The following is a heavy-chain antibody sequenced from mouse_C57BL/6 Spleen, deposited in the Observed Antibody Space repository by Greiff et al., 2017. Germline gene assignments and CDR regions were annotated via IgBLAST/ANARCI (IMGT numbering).Heavy chain of an antibody. CDR2: ISYSGST. V-gene: IGHV3-1*01. CDR3: ARTKGRSYAMDY. Sequence: EVQLQQSGPGMVKPSQSLSLTCTVTGYSITSGYDWHWIRHFPGNKLEWMGYISYSGSTNYNPSLKSRISITHDTSKNHFFLKLNSVTTEDTATYYCARTKGRSYAMDYWGQGTSVTVSS. D-gene: IGHD1-1*01. CDR1: GYSITSGYD. J-gene: IGHJ4*01.